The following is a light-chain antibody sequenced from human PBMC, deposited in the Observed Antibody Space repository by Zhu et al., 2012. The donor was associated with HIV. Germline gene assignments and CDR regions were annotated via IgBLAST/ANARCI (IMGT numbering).Light chain of an antibody. CDR1: RSVRSF. V-gene: IGKV3-11*01. CDR2: DTS. Sequence: EIVMTQSPATLAVSPGERATVSCRASRSVRSFLAWYQQKPGQAPRLLIYDTSKRAAGIPAGFSGSGSETDFTLTISSLEPEDFALYYCQQRSNWPLTFGGGTKVEIK. J-gene: IGKJ4*01. CDR3: QQRSNWPLT.